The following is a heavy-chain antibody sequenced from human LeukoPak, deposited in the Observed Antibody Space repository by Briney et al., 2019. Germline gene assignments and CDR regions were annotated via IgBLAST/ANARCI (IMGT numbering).Heavy chain of an antibody. CDR1: GFTFDDYA. D-gene: IGHD3-22*01. V-gene: IGHV3-9*03. CDR3: AKDIGPLYDSSGAFDY. CDR2: ISWNSGSI. Sequence: GRSLRLSCAASGFTFDDYAMHWVRQAPGKGLEWVSGISWNSGSIGYADSVKGRFTISRDNAKNSLYLQMNSPRAEDMALYYCAKDIGPLYDSSGAFDYWGQGTLVTVSS. J-gene: IGHJ4*02.